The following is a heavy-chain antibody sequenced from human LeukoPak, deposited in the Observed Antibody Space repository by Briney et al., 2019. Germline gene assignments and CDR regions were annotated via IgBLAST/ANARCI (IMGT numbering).Heavy chain of an antibody. Sequence: SQTLSLTCAVSGDSISSSDYSWSWIRQPPGKGLEWIGYINHSGDTFYQTSLKTRITISLDKSKNQISLRLSSVTAADTAVYYCARVPSYTSPYGYFDNWGQGTLVTVSS. D-gene: IGHD2-2*01. V-gene: IGHV4-30-2*01. CDR3: ARVPSYTSPYGYFDN. J-gene: IGHJ4*02. CDR1: GDSISSSDYS. CDR2: INHSGDT.